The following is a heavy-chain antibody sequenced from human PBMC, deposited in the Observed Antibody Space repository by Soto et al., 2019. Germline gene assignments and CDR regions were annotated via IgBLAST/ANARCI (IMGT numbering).Heavy chain of an antibody. CDR1: GSSLTTGKMG. CDR3: ARMNVDSYQFYYAMDV. CDR2: IFSDNER. Sequence: SGPTLVNPTETLTLTCTVSGSSLTTGKMGVSWIRQPPGKALEWLAHIFSDNERSYSTSLQGRLTISKDTSGSQVVLSMTNVEPVDTATYYCARMNVDSYQFYYAMDVWGQGTTVTVAS. J-gene: IGHJ6*02. V-gene: IGHV2-26*01. D-gene: IGHD4-17*01.